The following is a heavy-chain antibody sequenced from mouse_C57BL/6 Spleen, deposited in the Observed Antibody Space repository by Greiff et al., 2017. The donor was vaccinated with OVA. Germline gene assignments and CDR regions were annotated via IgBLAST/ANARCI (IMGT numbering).Heavy chain of an antibody. Sequence: EVQGVESGGGLVKPGGSLKLSCAASGFTFSSYAMSWVRQTPEKRLEWVATISDGGSYTYYPDNVKGRFTISRDNAKNNLYLQMSHLKSEDTAMYYCATYYGRGYFDVWGTGTTVTVSS. CDR1: GFTFSSYA. CDR3: ATYYGRGYFDV. CDR2: ISDGGSYT. V-gene: IGHV5-4*01. D-gene: IGHD1-2*01. J-gene: IGHJ1*03.